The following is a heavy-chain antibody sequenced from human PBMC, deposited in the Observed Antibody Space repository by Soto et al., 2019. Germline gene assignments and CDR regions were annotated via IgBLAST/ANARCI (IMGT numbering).Heavy chain of an antibody. V-gene: IGHV3-23*01. CDR1: GFTFSSYA. CDR2: ISGSGGST. D-gene: IGHD3-10*01. CDR3: AKVGITMVRSSAFYI. J-gene: IGHJ3*02. Sequence: EVQLLESGGGLVQPGGSLRLSCAASGFTFSSYAMRWVRQAPGTGLEWVSAISGSGGSTYYAESVKGRFTISRDNSKNTLYLQMNILRAEDTAVYYCAKVGITMVRSSAFYIWGRGTMVTVSS.